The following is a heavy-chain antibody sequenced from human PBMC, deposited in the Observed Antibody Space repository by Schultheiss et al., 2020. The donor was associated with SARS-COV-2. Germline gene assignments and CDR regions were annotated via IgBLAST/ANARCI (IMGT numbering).Heavy chain of an antibody. Sequence: GGSLRLSCAASGFTFSSYEMNWVRQAPGKGLEWVSLISWDGSTTFYAVSVQGRFTISRDNSKNSLYLQMNSLRSEDTALYYCARDRDYDFWSGSQRRYYYYYGMDVWGQGTTVTVSS. J-gene: IGHJ6*02. CDR3: ARDRDYDFWSGSQRRYYYYYGMDV. CDR1: GFTFSSYE. V-gene: IGHV3-43D*04. CDR2: ISWDGSTT. D-gene: IGHD3-3*01.